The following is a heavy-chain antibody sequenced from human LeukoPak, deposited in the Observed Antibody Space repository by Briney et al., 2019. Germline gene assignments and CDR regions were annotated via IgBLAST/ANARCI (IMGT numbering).Heavy chain of an antibody. J-gene: IGHJ4*02. CDR1: GGSISSYY. V-gene: IGHV4-34*01. Sequence: SETLSLTCTVSGGSISSYYWSWIRQPPGKGLEWIGEINHSGSTNYNPSLKSRVTISVDTSKNQFSLKLSSVTAADTAVYYCARVLDDYGDYVRRRSGYYPDYWGQGTLVTVSS. D-gene: IGHD4-17*01. CDR2: INHSGST. CDR3: ARVLDDYGDYVRRRSGYYPDY.